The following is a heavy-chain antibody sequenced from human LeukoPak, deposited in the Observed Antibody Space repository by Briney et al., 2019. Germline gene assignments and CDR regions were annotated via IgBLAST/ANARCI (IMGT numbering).Heavy chain of an antibody. J-gene: IGHJ3*02. CDR2: ISGDGVYT. Sequence: GGSLRLSCVASGFIFSSDWVHWDRQAPGKALVWVSRISGDGVYTSYADSVKGRFTISRDNAKNTLYLQMNSLRADDTAVYYCGRDPHGHHGRLTGPHDALDIWGHGTMVTVSS. D-gene: IGHD3-9*01. V-gene: IGHV3-74*01. CDR3: GRDPHGHHGRLTGPHDALDI. CDR1: GFIFSSDW.